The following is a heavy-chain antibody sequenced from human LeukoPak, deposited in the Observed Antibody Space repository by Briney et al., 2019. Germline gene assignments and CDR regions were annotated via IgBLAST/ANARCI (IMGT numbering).Heavy chain of an antibody. D-gene: IGHD6-6*01. V-gene: IGHV1-2*02. CDR1: GYTFTGYY. Sequence: ASVKVSCKASGYTFTGYYMHWVRQAPGQGLEWMGWINPNSGGTNYAQKFQGRVTITTDESTSTAYMELSSLRSEDTAVYYCARALYSSSSLSRYYYYMDVWGKGTTVTVSS. J-gene: IGHJ6*03. CDR2: INPNSGGT. CDR3: ARALYSSSSLSRYYYYMDV.